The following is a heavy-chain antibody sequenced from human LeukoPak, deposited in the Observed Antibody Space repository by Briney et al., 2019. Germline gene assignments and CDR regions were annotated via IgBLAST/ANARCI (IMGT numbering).Heavy chain of an antibody. V-gene: IGHV3-33*01. CDR3: ARGVAENGNPNYFDP. D-gene: IGHD6-13*01. CDR2: VWSDGTRE. CDR1: GLIFICYA. Sequence: GTSLRLSCAASGLIFICYAMHWVRPAPGTGLDRVAVVWSDGTREYYIASVKGRFTISRDNSKNTLYLQMNSLRAEDTAVYSCARGVAENGNPNYFDPWGRGTLVTVSS. J-gene: IGHJ5*02.